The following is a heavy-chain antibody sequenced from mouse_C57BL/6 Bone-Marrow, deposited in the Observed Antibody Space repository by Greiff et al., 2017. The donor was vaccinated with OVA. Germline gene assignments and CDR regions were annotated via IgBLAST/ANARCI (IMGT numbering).Heavy chain of an antibody. CDR2: IDPADGET. V-gene: IGHV14-2*01. D-gene: IGHD2-1*01. CDR1: GFNIKDYY. Sequence: EVQLQQSGAELVKPGASVKLSCTASGFNIKDYYMHWVKQRTEQGLEWIGRIDPADGETKYAPKFQGKATITADTSSNTAYLQLSSLTSEDTAVYYCARWDGNYVHWYFDVWGTGTTVTVSS. CDR3: ARWDGNYVHWYFDV. J-gene: IGHJ1*03.